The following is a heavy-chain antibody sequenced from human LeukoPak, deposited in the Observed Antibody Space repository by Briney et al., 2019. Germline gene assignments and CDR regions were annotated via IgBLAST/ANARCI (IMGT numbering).Heavy chain of an antibody. J-gene: IGHJ5*02. V-gene: IGHV1-18*01. CDR2: ISAYNGNT. Sequence: ASVKGSCKASGYTFTSYGIGWVCHAPGQGHGWMWWISAYNGNTNYAQKLKARVTMTTDTSTSTGYSELRTLRSDDTAVYYGARVPTTTLKWFDPWSQGTLVTVSS. D-gene: IGHD4-11*01. CDR3: ARVPTTTLKWFDP. CDR1: GYTFTSYG.